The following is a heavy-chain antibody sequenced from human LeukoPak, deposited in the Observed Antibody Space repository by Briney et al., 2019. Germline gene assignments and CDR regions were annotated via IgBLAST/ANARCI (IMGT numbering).Heavy chain of an antibody. V-gene: IGHV4-39*07. CDR1: GGSISSSSYY. CDR2: IYYSGST. CDR3: ARGVVATYNYYYYYMDV. Sequence: PSETLSLTCTVSGGSISSSSYYWGWIRQPPGKGLEWIGSIYYSGSTYYNPSLKSRVTISVDTSKNEFSLKLTSVTAADTAVYYCARGVVATYNYYYYYMDVWGKGTTVTVSS. J-gene: IGHJ6*03. D-gene: IGHD5-12*01.